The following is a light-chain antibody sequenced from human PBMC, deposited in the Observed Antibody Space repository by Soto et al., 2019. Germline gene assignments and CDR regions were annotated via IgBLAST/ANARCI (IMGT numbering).Light chain of an antibody. V-gene: IGLV2-14*01. CDR3: SSYTLSSTWV. J-gene: IGLJ3*02. CDR1: SNDIGLYNY. Sequence: QSALTQPASVSGSPGXSXXXSCTGTSNDIGLYNYVSWYQQHPGKAPKLVIYEVTYRPSGVSDRFSGSKSDNTASLTISGLQAEDEADYYCSSYTLSSTWVFGGGTKLTVL. CDR2: EVT.